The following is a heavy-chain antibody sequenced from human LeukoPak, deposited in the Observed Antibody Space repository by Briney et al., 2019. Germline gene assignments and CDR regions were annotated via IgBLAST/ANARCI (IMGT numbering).Heavy chain of an antibody. CDR2: INHSGST. CDR1: GGSFRGYY. J-gene: IGHJ3*01. CDR3: ARGRVTIF. D-gene: IGHD3-9*01. Sequence: PSETLSLTCAVYGGSFRGYYWSWIRQPPGKGLEWIGEINHSGSTNYNPSLKSRVTISVDTSKNQFSLKLSSVTAADTAVYYCARGRVTIFWGQGTMVTVSS. V-gene: IGHV4-34*01.